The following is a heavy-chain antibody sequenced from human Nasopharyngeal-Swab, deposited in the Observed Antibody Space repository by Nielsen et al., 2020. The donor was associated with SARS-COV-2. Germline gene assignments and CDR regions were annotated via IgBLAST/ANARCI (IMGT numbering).Heavy chain of an antibody. V-gene: IGHV3-21*01. CDR3: ASDSRY. CDR2: ISSSGSYM. D-gene: IGHD2-2*01. CDR1: GFAFSDYT. Sequence: GGSLRLSCEGSGFAFSDYTMNWVRQAPGQGLEWVSSISSSGSYMYYTDSVKGRFTMSRDNAKNSLYLQMNSLRAEDTAVYYCASDSRYWGQGTLVTVSS. J-gene: IGHJ4*02.